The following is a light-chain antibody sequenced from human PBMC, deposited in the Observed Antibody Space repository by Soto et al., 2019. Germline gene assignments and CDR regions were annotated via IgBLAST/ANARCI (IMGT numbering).Light chain of an antibody. CDR2: AAS. V-gene: IGKV3-20*01. CDR1: QSVSSDY. Sequence: IVLTHAPCTLSLSPWERATLSCMSGQSVSSDYLAWYQQKPGQAPRLLIYAASSRATGIPDRFSGSGSGTDFTLTIDGLEPEDFVVYYCQQYGYSPITFGQGTRLEIK. J-gene: IGKJ5*01. CDR3: QQYGYSPIT.